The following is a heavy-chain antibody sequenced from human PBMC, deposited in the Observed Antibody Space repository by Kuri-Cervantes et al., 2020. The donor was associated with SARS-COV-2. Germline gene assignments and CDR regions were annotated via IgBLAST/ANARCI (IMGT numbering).Heavy chain of an antibody. CDR3: ARDRRDSSGYYYGGLDYCYYYMDV. D-gene: IGHD3-22*01. J-gene: IGHJ6*03. Sequence: SETLSLTCTVSGGSISSSSYYWGRIRQPPGKGLEWIGSIYYSGSTYYNPSLKSRVTISVDTSKNQFSLKLSSVTAADTAVYYCARDRRDSSGYYYGGLDYCYYYMDVWGKGTTVTVSS. V-gene: IGHV4-39*07. CDR1: GGSISSSSYY. CDR2: IYYSGST.